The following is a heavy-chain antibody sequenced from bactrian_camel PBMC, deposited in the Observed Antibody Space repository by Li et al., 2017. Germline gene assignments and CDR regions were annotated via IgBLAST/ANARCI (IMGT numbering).Heavy chain of an antibody. V-gene: IGHV3S40*01. J-gene: IGHJ6*01. Sequence: VQLVESGGGLAQPGGSLRLSRAASGFTFRNYDMSWVRQVPGKGLEWVSFVNSDGTTTTYADSVKDRFTVSRDNDKNAVYLQIRSLKVEDTAVYYCVRDLYGFGVRPQTSSFGFWGQGTQVTVS. CDR1: GFTFRNYD. CDR3: VRDLYGFGVRPQTSSFGF. D-gene: IGHD5*01. CDR2: VNSDGTTT.